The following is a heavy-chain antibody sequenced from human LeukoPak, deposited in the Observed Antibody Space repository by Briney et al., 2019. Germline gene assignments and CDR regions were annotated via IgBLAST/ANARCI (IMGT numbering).Heavy chain of an antibody. CDR3: ARDGGVYYYGSGPWFDP. J-gene: IGHJ5*02. CDR1: GFTFSSYW. V-gene: IGHV3-7*01. CDR2: IKQDGSEK. Sequence: PGGSLRLSCAASGFTFSSYWMSWVRQAPGKGLEWVANIKQDGSEKYYVDSVKGRLTISRDNAKNSLYLQMNSLRAEDTAVYYCARDGGVYYYGSGPWFDPWGQGTLVTVSS. D-gene: IGHD3-10*01.